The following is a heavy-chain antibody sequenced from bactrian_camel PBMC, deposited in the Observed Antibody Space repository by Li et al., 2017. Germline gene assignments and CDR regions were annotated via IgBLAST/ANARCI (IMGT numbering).Heavy chain of an antibody. Sequence: HVQLVESGGGSVQAGGSLRLSCTTTGLQIIDRFMVWFRQAPGKEREGVAALSSGGINTRYADSVKGRFTISQDPTKNAVYLQMDSLTPEDTAMYYCAAGVVVNGNLISLRNKWGQGTQVTVS. V-gene: IGHV3S54*01. CDR2: LSSGGINT. CDR3: AAGVVVNGNLISLRNK. J-gene: IGHJ4*01. CDR1: GLQIIDRF. D-gene: IGHD2*01.